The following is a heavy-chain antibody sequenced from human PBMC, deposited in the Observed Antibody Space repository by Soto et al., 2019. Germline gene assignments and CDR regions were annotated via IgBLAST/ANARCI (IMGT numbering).Heavy chain of an antibody. CDR1: GFTFSSYA. J-gene: IGHJ6*02. CDR2: ISGSGGST. CDR3: AKRSNMVRAVRYYYSGMDV. V-gene: IGHV3-23*01. D-gene: IGHD3-10*01. Sequence: GGSLRLSCAASGFTFSSYAMSWVRQAPGKGLEWVSAISGSGGSTYYADSVKGRFTISRDNSKNTLYLQMNSLRAEDTAVYYCAKRSNMVRAVRYYYSGMDVWGQGTTVTVSS.